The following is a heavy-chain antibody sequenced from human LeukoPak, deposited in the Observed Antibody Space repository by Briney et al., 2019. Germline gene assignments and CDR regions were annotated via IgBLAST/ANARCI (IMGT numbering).Heavy chain of an antibody. Sequence: GGSLRLSCAASGFTFSSYSMNWVRQAPGKGLEWVSGISGSGGSTYYADSVKGRFTTSRDNSKNTLYLQMNSLRVEDTAVYHCAKGGDYYGSGSYYDYWGQGALVTVSS. CDR2: ISGSGGST. V-gene: IGHV3-23*01. CDR3: AKGGDYYGSGSYYDY. J-gene: IGHJ4*02. D-gene: IGHD3-10*01. CDR1: GFTFSSYS.